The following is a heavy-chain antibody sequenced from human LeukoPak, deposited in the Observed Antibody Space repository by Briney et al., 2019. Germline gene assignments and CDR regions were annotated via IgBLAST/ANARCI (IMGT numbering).Heavy chain of an antibody. J-gene: IGHJ4*02. CDR2: ISTDGSST. Sequence: EGSLRLSCAASGFTFSSYWMHWVRQAPGKGLVWVSRISTDGSSTNYADSVKGRFTISRDNAKNMVYLQMNSLRAEDTAVYYCARSSSPVYWGQGTLVTVSS. CDR1: GFTFSSYW. D-gene: IGHD6-13*01. V-gene: IGHV3-74*01. CDR3: ARSSSPVY.